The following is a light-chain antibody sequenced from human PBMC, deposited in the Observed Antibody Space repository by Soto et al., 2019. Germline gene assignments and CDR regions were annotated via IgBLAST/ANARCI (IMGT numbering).Light chain of an antibody. CDR3: SSYTSSSTF. J-gene: IGLJ1*01. CDR1: SSDVGGYNY. Sequence: QSVLTQAASVSGSPGQSITISCTGTSSDVGGYNYVSRYQQHPGKAPKLMIYEVSNRPSGVSNRFSGSKSGNTDSLTISGLQAEDEADYYCSSYTSSSTFFGTGTKVAVX. V-gene: IGLV2-14*01. CDR2: EVS.